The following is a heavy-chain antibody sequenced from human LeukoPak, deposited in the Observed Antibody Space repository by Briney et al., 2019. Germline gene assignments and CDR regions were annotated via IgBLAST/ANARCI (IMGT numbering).Heavy chain of an antibody. V-gene: IGHV4-4*07. D-gene: IGHD3-9*01. CDR1: GGSISSYY. CDR3: ARMYYDILTGYYTIDY. Sequence: SETLSLTCTVSGGSISSYYWSWIRQPAGKGLEWIGRIYTSGSTNYNPSLKSRVTMSVDTSKNQFSLKLSSVTAADTAVYYCARMYYDILTGYYTIDYWGQGTLVTVSS. J-gene: IGHJ4*02. CDR2: IYTSGST.